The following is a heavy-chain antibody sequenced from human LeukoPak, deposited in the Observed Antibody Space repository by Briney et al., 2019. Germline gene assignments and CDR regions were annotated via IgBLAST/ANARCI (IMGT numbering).Heavy chain of an antibody. CDR2: MNPNSGNT. V-gene: IGHV1-8*01. J-gene: IGHJ4*02. D-gene: IGHD4-23*01. CDR3: ARGPSMVVTHGDY. Sequence: GASVKVSCKASGYTFTSYDIDWVRQATGQGLEWMGWMNPNSGNTGYARKFQGRVTMTRNTSISTAYMELSSLRSEDTAVYYCARGPSMVVTHGDYWGQGTLVTVSS. CDR1: GYTFTSYD.